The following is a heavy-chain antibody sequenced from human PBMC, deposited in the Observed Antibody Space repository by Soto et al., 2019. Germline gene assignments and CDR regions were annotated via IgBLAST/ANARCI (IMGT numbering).Heavy chain of an antibody. CDR2: SSNSGTFS. Sequence: GGSLRLSCEGSGFTFSDYYISWIRQAPGKGLEWISYSSNSGTFSRYADSVKGRFSISRDNTKNLLYLQMNSLRAEDTAVYYCARSGDNYNRLDYWSQGTPVTGS. CDR1: GFTFSDYY. D-gene: IGHD1-1*01. J-gene: IGHJ4*02. V-gene: IGHV3-11*06. CDR3: ARSGDNYNRLDY.